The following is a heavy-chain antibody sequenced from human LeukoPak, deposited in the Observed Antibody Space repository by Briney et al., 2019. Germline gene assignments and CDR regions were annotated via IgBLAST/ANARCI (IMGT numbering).Heavy chain of an antibody. J-gene: IGHJ2*01. V-gene: IGHV4-59*01. Sequence: SETLSLTCTVSGGSISSYYWSWLRQPPGKGLEWIGYIYYSGSTNYNPSLKSRVTISVATSKNQFSLKLSSVTAADTGVYYCARVFDRYCSAGSCRPYWYFDLWGRGTLVTVSS. CDR2: IYYSGST. CDR3: ARVFDRYCSAGSCRPYWYFDL. D-gene: IGHD2-15*01. CDR1: GGSISSYY.